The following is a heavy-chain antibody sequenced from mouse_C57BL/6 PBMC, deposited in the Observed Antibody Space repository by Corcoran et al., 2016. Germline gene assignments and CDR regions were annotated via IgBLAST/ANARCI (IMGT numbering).Heavy chain of an antibody. Sequence: EVQLQQSGPELVKPGASVKISCKASGYTFTDYYMNWVKQSHGKSLEWIGDINPNNGGTSYNQKFKGKATLTVDKSSSTAYMELRSLTSEDSAVYYCAREYYGGSWFAYWGQGTLVTVSA. CDR2: INPNNGGT. D-gene: IGHD1-1*02. J-gene: IGHJ3*01. CDR3: AREYYGGSWFAY. V-gene: IGHV1-26*01. CDR1: GYTFTDYY.